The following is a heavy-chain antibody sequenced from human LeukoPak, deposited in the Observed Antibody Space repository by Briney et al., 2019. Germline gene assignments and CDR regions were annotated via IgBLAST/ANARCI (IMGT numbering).Heavy chain of an antibody. D-gene: IGHD3-3*01. Sequence: SETLSLTCAVYGGSFSGSYWRWIRQPPGKGLEWIGEINHSGSTNYKSSLKSRVTISVDTSKKQFSLKLSSVTAADTAVYYCAVSVGVVAVYYWGQGTLVIVSS. CDR1: GGSFSGSY. CDR3: AVSVGVVAVYY. CDR2: INHSGST. J-gene: IGHJ4*02. V-gene: IGHV4-34*01.